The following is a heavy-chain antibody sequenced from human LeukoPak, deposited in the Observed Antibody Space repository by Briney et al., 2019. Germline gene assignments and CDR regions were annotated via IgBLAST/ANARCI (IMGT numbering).Heavy chain of an antibody. J-gene: IGHJ4*02. Sequence: GASVKVSFKASGYTFTGYYMHWVRQAPGQGLEWMGWINPNRGGTNYAQMFQVRVTMTRDTSISTAYMEPSRLRSDDTAVYYCARDYYCSSTSFYYRFDFWGQGTLVTVSS. V-gene: IGHV1-2*02. CDR1: GYTFTGYY. CDR3: ARDYYCSSTSFYYRFDF. D-gene: IGHD2-2*01. CDR2: INPNRGGT.